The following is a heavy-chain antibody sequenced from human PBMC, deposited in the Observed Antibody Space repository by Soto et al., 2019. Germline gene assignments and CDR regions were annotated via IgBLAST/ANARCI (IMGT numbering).Heavy chain of an antibody. J-gene: IGHJ4*02. CDR2: ISYDGSNK. D-gene: IGHD6-19*01. Sequence: QVQLVESGGGVVQPGRSLRLSCAASGFSFSTFGMHWIRQAPGKGLEWVAVISYDGSNKYYADSAKGRFTISRDTSKNTVFLQMNSLRAEDTAVYYCVRDWLTRSFDYWGQGTLVTVSS. CDR1: GFSFSTFG. CDR3: VRDWLTRSFDY. V-gene: IGHV3-33*01.